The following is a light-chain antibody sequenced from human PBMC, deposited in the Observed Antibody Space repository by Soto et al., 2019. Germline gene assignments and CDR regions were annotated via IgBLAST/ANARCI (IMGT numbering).Light chain of an antibody. CDR2: KAS. V-gene: IGKV1-5*03. CDR1: QTISSW. Sequence: DIQMTQSPYTLSGSVGDRVTITCRASQTISSWLAWYQQKPGKAPKLLIYKASTLKSWFRSRFSGSGSGTEFTLTISILQPDDFATYYCQLVYSYLAAFGQGTKVEL. J-gene: IGKJ1*01. CDR3: QLVYSYLAA.